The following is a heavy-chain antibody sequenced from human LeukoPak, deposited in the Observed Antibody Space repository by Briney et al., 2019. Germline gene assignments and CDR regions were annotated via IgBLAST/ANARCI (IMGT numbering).Heavy chain of an antibody. J-gene: IGHJ4*02. CDR1: GGSISSGGYS. D-gene: IGHD4-23*01. CDR3: ARSTVVTPVGFDY. CDR2: IYYGGST. Sequence: SETLSLTCAVSGGSISSGGYSWSWIRQPPGKGLEWIGYIYYGGSTYYNPSLKSRVTISVDTSKNQFSLKLSSVTAADTAVYYCARSTVVTPVGFDYWGQGTLVTVSS. V-gene: IGHV4-30-4*07.